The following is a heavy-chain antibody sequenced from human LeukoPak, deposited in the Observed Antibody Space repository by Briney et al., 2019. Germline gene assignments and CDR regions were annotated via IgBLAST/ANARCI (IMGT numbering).Heavy chain of an antibody. Sequence: QCGGSLRLSCAASGFTFSSYEMNWVRQAPGKGLEWVSYISSSGSTIYYADFVKGRFTISRDNAKNSLYLQMNSLRAEDTAVYYCARDAEQWLFAFDIWGQGTMVTVSS. V-gene: IGHV3-48*03. D-gene: IGHD6-19*01. CDR1: GFTFSSYE. CDR2: ISSSGSTI. CDR3: ARDAEQWLFAFDI. J-gene: IGHJ3*02.